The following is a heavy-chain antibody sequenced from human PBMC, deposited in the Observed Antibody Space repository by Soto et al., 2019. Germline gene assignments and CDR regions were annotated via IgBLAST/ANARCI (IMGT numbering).Heavy chain of an antibody. CDR2: ISYDGSYQ. V-gene: IGHV3-30*18. Sequence: QVQLVESGGGVVQPGRSLRLSCAASGFTFSSDGMHWVRQAPGKGLEWVAVISYDGSYQYYVDSVKGRFTISRDNSKNTVYLQINRMKGEDAAVYYCAKDEISNTIRVDAFNFWGQGTMVTVSS. J-gene: IGHJ3*01. D-gene: IGHD3-10*01. CDR1: GFTFSSDG. CDR3: AKDEISNTIRVDAFNF.